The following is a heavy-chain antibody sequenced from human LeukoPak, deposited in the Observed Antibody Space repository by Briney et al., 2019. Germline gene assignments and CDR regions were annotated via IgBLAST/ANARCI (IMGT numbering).Heavy chain of an antibody. J-gene: IGHJ4*02. CDR1: GGSISGYH. Sequence: PSETLSLTCNVSGGSISGYHWSWIRQPPGKGLEWLGYIYYSGSSNYNPSLKSRVTISVDTSKNQFSLKLSSVTAADTAVYYCARGGAATPGDYWGQGTLVTVSS. V-gene: IGHV4-59*01. CDR2: IYYSGSS. D-gene: IGHD2-15*01. CDR3: ARGGAATPGDY.